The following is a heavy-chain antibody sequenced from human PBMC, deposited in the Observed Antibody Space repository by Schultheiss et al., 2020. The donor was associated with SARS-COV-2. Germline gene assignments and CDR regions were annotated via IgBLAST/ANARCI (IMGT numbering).Heavy chain of an antibody. CDR1: GFTFSSYG. V-gene: IGHV3-33*01. CDR3: AREGSGSYRGYYYYYGMDV. J-gene: IGHJ6*02. D-gene: IGHD1-26*01. CDR2: IWYDGSNK. Sequence: GGSLRLSCAASGFTFSSYGMHWVRQAPGKGLEWVAVIWYDGSNKYYADSVKGRFTISRDNSKNTLYLQMNSLRAEDTAVYYCAREGSGSYRGYYYYYGMDVWGQGTTVTVSS.